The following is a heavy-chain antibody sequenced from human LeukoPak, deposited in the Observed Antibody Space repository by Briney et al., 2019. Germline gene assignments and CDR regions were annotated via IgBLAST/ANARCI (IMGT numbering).Heavy chain of an antibody. V-gene: IGHV3-74*01. CDR3: VRDLGGRSGH. CDR2: INEDGSTT. D-gene: IGHD1-26*01. J-gene: IGHJ4*02. CDR1: GFTFSSDW. Sequence: GGSLRLSCAASGFTFSSDWMHWVRQAPGKGLVWVSRINEDGSTTNYADSVKGRSTIFRDNAKNTLYLQMNSLRAEDTAVYYCVRDLGGRSGHWGQGTLVTVS.